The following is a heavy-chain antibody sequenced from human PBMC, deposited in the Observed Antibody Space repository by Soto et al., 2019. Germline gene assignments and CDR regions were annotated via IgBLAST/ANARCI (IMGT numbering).Heavy chain of an antibody. J-gene: IGHJ4*02. V-gene: IGHV3-21*06. CDR1: GFTFTRYS. Sequence: GGSLRLSCAASGFTFTRYSMNWVRQAPGKRLEWVSSISSTTNYIYYGDSMKGRFTISRDNAKNSLYLEMNSLRAEDTAVYYCARESEDLTSNFDYWGQGTLVTVSS. CDR3: ARESEDLTSNFDY. CDR2: ISSTTNYI.